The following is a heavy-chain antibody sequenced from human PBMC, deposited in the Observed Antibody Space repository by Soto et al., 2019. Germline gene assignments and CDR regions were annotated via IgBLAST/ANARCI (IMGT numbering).Heavy chain of an antibody. J-gene: IGHJ5*02. D-gene: IGHD4-17*01. CDR1: GYTFTSYD. V-gene: IGHV1-8*01. Sequence: QVQLVQSGAEVKKPGASVKVSCKASGYTFTSYDINWVRQATGQGLEYLGWMNPNSGNTGYVQKFQGRVTTTLDSSITTAYMELSSLRSEDTAVYFCARGVKYGAYSRWFDPWGQGTLVTVSS. CDR2: MNPNSGNT. CDR3: ARGVKYGAYSRWFDP.